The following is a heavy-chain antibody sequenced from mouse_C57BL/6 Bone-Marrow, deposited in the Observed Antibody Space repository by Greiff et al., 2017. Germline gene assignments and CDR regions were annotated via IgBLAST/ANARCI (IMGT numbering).Heavy chain of an antibody. Sequence: EVKLVESGGGLVQPGGSLKLSCAASGFTFSDYYMYWVRQTPEKRLEWVAYISNGGGSTYYPDTVKGRFTISRDNAKNTLYLQMSRLKSEDTAMYYCARQGLLRRYFDVWGTGTTVTVSS. V-gene: IGHV5-12*01. J-gene: IGHJ1*03. CDR2: ISNGGGST. D-gene: IGHD2-3*01. CDR3: ARQGLLRRYFDV. CDR1: GFTFSDYY.